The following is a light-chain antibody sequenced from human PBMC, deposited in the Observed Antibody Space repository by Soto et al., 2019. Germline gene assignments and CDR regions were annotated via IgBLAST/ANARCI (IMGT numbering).Light chain of an antibody. Sequence: EIVMTQSPATVSVSPGERATLSCRASQSISSNLAWYQQKPGQVPRLLIYGSSSRATGIPAKFSGSGSGTEFTLTISSLQSEDFAAYYCQKYNKWPRTCGQGTKGDIK. CDR3: QKYNKWPRT. CDR1: QSISSN. V-gene: IGKV3-15*01. CDR2: GSS. J-gene: IGKJ1*01.